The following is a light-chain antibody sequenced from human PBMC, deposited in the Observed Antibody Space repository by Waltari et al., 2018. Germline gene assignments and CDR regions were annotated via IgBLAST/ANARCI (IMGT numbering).Light chain of an antibody. J-gene: IGKJ5*01. CDR1: RSINSF. CDR2: AAS. V-gene: IGKV1-39*01. CDR3: QQSYGTPPNG. Sequence: DIQMTQSPSSLSASIGGRVTITCRTSRSINSFLNWYQQKPGKAPKLLIYAASNLQTDVPSRFSGSGSGTEYTLTISSLQPEDFATYYCQQSYGTPPNGFGQGTRLDI.